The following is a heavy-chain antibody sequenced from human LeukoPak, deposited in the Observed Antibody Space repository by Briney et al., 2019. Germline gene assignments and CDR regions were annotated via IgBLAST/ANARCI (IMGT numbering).Heavy chain of an antibody. J-gene: IGHJ4*02. D-gene: IGHD2-15*01. CDR2: ISGSGGST. V-gene: IGHV3-23*01. CDR1: GFTFGSDG. CDR3: AKEQVVVGVMWADFDY. Sequence: PGGSLRLSCAAAGFTFGSDGMSWVRQAPGEGLEWVSCISGSGGSTYYADSVKGRFTISRDNSKNTLYLLMSSLRAEDTAVYYCAKEQVVVGVMWADFDYWGQGTLVTVSS.